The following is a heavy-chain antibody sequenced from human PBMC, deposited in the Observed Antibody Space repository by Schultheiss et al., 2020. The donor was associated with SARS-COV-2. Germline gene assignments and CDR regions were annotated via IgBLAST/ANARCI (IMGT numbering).Heavy chain of an antibody. CDR2: IYYSGST. D-gene: IGHD1-7*01. CDR1: GGSISSYY. CDR3: ARERGQGITGTTGFDY. V-gene: IGHV4-59*12. J-gene: IGHJ4*02. Sequence: SETLSLTCTVSGGSISSYYWSWIRQPPGKGLEWIGYIYYSGSTNYNPSLKSRVTISVDTSKNQFSLKLSSVTAADTAVYYCARERGQGITGTTGFDYWGQGTLVTVSS.